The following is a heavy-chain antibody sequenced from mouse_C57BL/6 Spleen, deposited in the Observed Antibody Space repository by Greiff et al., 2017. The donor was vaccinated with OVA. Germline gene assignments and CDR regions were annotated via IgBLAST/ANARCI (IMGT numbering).Heavy chain of an antibody. CDR3: ARSEDGRSTDYDGRDD. J-gene: IGHJ4*01. Sequence: QVQLQQSGPELVKPGASVKISCKASGYSFTSYYIHWVKQRPGQGLEWIGWLYPGSGTTKYNEKFKGKATLTADPSSSPAFMLLSSLTSEASAVFNRARSEDGRSTDYDGRDDWGKGTSGTVAS. V-gene: IGHV1-66*01. D-gene: IGHD3-1*01. CDR1: GYSFTSYY. CDR2: LYPGSGTT.